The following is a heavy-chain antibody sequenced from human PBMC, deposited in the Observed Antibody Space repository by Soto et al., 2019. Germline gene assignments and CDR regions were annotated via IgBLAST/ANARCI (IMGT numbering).Heavy chain of an antibody. CDR1: GGYISSGGYS. V-gene: IGHV4-30-2*01. CDR2: IYHSGST. J-gene: IGHJ6*02. CDR3: ARVHSAYYYDGIDV. Sequence: PSETLSLTCAVSGGYISSGGYSWSWIRQPPGKGLVWIGYIYHSGSTYHNPSLKSQVTISVDRSKNQFSLKLSSVTAADTAVYYCARVHSAYYYDGIDVWGQGTKVT. D-gene: IGHD1-26*01.